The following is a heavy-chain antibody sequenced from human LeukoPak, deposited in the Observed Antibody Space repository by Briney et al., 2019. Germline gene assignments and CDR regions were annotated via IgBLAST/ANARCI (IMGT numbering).Heavy chain of an antibody. Sequence: GGSLRLSCAASGFTFSSYEMNWVRQAPGKGLEWVSYISSSGSTIYYADSVKGRFTISRDNAKNSLYLQMNSLRAEDTAVYYCAKEACSGTNCIYYFMDVWGKGTTVTVSS. CDR1: GFTFSSYE. CDR2: ISSSGSTI. CDR3: AKEACSGTNCIYYFMDV. J-gene: IGHJ6*03. D-gene: IGHD3-10*02. V-gene: IGHV3-48*03.